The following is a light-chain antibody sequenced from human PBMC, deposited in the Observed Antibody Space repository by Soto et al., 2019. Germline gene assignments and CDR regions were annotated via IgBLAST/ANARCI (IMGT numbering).Light chain of an antibody. V-gene: IGLV2-14*03. Sequence: QSALTQAASVSGSPGQSITISCTGTSNDIGGYNYVSWYQQHPGKAPKLIIYDFNSRPSGVSNRFSGSKSGNTASLTISGLQAEDEADYYCNSYTSSNTRIFGGGTKLTVL. J-gene: IGLJ2*01. CDR1: SNDIGGYNY. CDR2: DFN. CDR3: NSYTSSNTRI.